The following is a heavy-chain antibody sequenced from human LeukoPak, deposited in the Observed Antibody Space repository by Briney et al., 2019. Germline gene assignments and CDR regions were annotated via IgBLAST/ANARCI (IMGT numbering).Heavy chain of an antibody. V-gene: IGHV4-59*08. CDR1: GGSISSYY. Sequence: PSETLSLTCTVSGGSISSYYWSWIRQPPGKGLEWIGYIYYSGSTNYNPSLKSRVTISVDTSKNQFSLKLSSVTAADTAVYYCARNGRLFSHTNWFDPWGQGTLVTVSS. CDR3: ARNGRLFSHTNWFDP. D-gene: IGHD2-8*01. J-gene: IGHJ5*02. CDR2: IYYSGST.